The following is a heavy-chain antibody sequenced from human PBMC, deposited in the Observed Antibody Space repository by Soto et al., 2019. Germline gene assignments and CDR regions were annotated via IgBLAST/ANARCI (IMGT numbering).Heavy chain of an antibody. D-gene: IGHD6-19*01. V-gene: IGHV3-30*18. J-gene: IGHJ4*02. Sequence: GGSLRLSCAASGFTFSSYGMHWVRQAPGKGLEWVAVISYDGSNKYYADSVKGRFTISRDNSKNTLYLQMNSLRAEDTAVYYCAKDMRKQSYYFDYWGQGTLVTVSS. CDR3: AKDMRKQSYYFDY. CDR1: GFTFSSYG. CDR2: ISYDGSNK.